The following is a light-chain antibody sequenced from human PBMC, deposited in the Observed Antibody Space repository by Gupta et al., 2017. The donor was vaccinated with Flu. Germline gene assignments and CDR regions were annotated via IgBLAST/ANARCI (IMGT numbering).Light chain of an antibody. J-gene: IGKJ2*01. V-gene: IGKV1-39*01. CDR3: QRSHSITYT. CDR2: GAS. CDR1: QSISNY. Sequence: GDRVTIACRASQSISNYLNWYQQKPGKAPRLLIYGASNLPSGVPSRFSGRGSGTDFTLTISSLEVEDFAIYYCQRSHSITYTFGRGTKVEIK.